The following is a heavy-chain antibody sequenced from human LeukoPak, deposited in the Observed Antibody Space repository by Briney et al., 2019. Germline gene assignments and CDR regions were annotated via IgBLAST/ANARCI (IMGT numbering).Heavy chain of an antibody. V-gene: IGHV3-23*01. CDR3: ARTPRADIRGAFDI. CDR1: GFTFSTYA. CDR2: LSGSGSVT. D-gene: IGHD3-10*01. J-gene: IGHJ3*02. Sequence: GGSLRLSCAVSGFTFSTYALNWVRQAPGKGLEWVSGLSGSGSVTFYADSVKGRFTISRDNSKDTLYLQMNSLRDEDTAAYYCARTPRADIRGAFDIWGQGTVVTVSS.